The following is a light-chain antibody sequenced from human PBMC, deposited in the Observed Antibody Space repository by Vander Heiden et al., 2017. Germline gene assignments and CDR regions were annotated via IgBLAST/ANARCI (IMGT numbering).Light chain of an antibody. J-gene: IGKJ4*01. Sequence: DIVMTQSPLSLPVTPGKPASISCRSSQSLLHRNRSNYLDWYLQKPGQSPQLLIYWGSNRASGVPDRFSGSGSGTDFTLKISRVEAEDVGVYYCRQALQTPLTFGGGTKVEIK. CDR1: QSLLHRNRSNY. CDR2: WGS. CDR3: RQALQTPLT. V-gene: IGKV2-28*01.